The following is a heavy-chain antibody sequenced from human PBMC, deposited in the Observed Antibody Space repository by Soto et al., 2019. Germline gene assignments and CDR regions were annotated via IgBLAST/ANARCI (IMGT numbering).Heavy chain of an antibody. D-gene: IGHD3-22*01. CDR2: IGTTGDT. Sequence: HPGGSLRLSCSASGFTFSSYDMHWVRQGTGKGLEWVSAIGTTGDTYYAGSAKGRFTISRENAKNSLYLQMNSLRAGDTAIYFCARAIGPTLFDYWGQGTLVTVSS. J-gene: IGHJ4*02. CDR1: GFTFSSYD. CDR3: ARAIGPTLFDY. V-gene: IGHV3-13*04.